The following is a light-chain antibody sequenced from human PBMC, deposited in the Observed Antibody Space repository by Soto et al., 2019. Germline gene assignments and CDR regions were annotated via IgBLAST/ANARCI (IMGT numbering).Light chain of an antibody. J-gene: IGLJ2*01. CDR2: EGS. CDR3: CSYAGSSTGV. CDR1: SSDVGSYNL. Sequence: QSVLTQPASVSGSPGQSITISCTGTSSDVGSYNLVSWYQQHPGKAPKLMIYEGSKRPSGVSNRFSGSKSGNTASLTSSGLKAEDAADYYCCSYAGSSTGVFCGGTKLTVL. V-gene: IGLV2-23*01.